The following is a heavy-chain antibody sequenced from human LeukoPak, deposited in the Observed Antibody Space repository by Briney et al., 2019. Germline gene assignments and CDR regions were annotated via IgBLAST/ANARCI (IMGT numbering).Heavy chain of an antibody. J-gene: IGHJ4*02. CDR2: IYYSGST. CDR3: ARHNRLTYYYDSSGYYGVNNPHTRDY. D-gene: IGHD3-22*01. Sequence: SETLSLTCTVSGGSISSSSYYWGWIRQPPGKGLEWIGSIYYSGSTYYNPSLKSRVTISVDTSKNQFSLKLSSVTAADTAVYYCARHNRLTYYYDSSGYYGVNNPHTRDYWGQGTLVTVSS. CDR1: GGSISSSSYY. V-gene: IGHV4-39*01.